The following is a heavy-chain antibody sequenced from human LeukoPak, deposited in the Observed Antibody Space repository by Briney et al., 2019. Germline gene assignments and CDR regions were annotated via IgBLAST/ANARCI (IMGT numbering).Heavy chain of an antibody. V-gene: IGHV3-21*01. CDR3: ARDLRYCSGGSCYSGSDY. D-gene: IGHD2-15*01. CDR2: ISSSSSYI. Sequence: GGSLRLSCAASGFTVSSNYMSWVRQAPGKGLEWVSSISSSSSYIYYADSVKGRFTISRDNAKNSLYLQMNSLRAEDTAVYYCARDLRYCSGGSCYSGSDYWGQGTLVTVSS. J-gene: IGHJ4*02. CDR1: GFTVSSNY.